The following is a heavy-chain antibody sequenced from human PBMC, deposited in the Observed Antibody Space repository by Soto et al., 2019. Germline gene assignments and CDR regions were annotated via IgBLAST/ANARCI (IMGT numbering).Heavy chain of an antibody. CDR2: IIPMLGVR. J-gene: IGHJ3*02. V-gene: IGHV1-69*02. CDR3: TIGSWSGDGVAM. D-gene: IGHD2-21*02. CDR1: GGTFSTYS. Sequence: QVQLVQSGAEVKKPGSSVKVSCKDSGGTFSTYSMFWVRQAPGQGLEWMGRIIPMLGVRNYAQGCQDRVTITAEKSPATVHMELSRLRSEDTALYYCTIGSWSGDGVAMWGYGTMVTVSS.